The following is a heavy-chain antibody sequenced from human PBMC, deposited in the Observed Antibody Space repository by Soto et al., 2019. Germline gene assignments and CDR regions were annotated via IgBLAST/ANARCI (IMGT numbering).Heavy chain of an antibody. CDR3: ARDRESSYYGSGSYYNVGYYFDY. CDR2: IYYSGST. D-gene: IGHD3-10*01. CDR1: GGSISSGDYY. J-gene: IGHJ4*02. V-gene: IGHV4-30-4*01. Sequence: SETLSLTCTVSGGSISSGDYYWSWIRQPPGKSLERIGYIYYSGSTYYNPSLKSRVTISVDTSKNQFSLKLSSVTAADTAVYYCARDRESSYYGSGSYYNVGYYFDYWGQGTLVTVSS.